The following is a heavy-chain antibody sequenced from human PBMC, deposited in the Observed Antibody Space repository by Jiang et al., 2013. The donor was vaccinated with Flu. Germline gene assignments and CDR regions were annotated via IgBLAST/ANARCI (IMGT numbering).Heavy chain of an antibody. V-gene: IGHV1-69*01. CDR3: ASRIAVAGTWWFDP. J-gene: IGHJ5*02. CDR2: IIPIFGTA. D-gene: IGHD6-19*01. CDR1: GGTFSSYA. Sequence: GAEVKKPGSSVKVSCKASGGTFSSYAISWVRQAPGQGLEWMGGIIPIFGTANYAQKFQGRVTITADESTSTAYMELSSLRSEDTAVYYCASRIAVAGTWWFDPWGQGTLVTVSS.